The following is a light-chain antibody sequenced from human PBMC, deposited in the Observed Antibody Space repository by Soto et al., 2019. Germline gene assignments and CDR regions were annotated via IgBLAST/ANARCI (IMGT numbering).Light chain of an antibody. Sequence: DIQMTQFPSSVSASVGDRVTITCRASQPLGAWLAWYQQKPGKAPKLLIYATSTLERGVPSRFSGSGSGTAFTLTISSLQPEDFATYYCQQADIFQLTFGGGTRVEI. J-gene: IGKJ4*02. CDR3: QQADIFQLT. V-gene: IGKV1-12*01. CDR2: ATS. CDR1: QPLGAW.